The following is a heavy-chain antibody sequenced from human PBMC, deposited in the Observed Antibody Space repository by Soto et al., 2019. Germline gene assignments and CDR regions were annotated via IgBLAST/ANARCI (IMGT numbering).Heavy chain of an antibody. CDR3: ARGYYDSSGWPYWFDP. V-gene: IGHV4-30-2*01. CDR1: GDSISSSGYS. Sequence: QLQLQESGSGLVKPSQTLSLTCAVSGDSISSSGYSWSWIRQPPGKGLEWMGYIYNSGNTHYNRSLKSRVTTSVARSKNQFSLKLTSVTAADTAVYYCARGYYDSSGWPYWFDPWGQGTVVTVSS. D-gene: IGHD3-22*01. J-gene: IGHJ5*02. CDR2: IYNSGNT.